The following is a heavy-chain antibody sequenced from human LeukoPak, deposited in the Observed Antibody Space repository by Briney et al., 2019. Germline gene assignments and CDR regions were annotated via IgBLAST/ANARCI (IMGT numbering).Heavy chain of an antibody. CDR1: GFTFSSYG. Sequence: GRSLRLSCAASGFTFSSYGMHWVRQAPGEGLEWVAVIPYDGSNKYYADSVKGRFTISRDNSKNTLSLQMNSLRAEDTAVYYCARGHYYDSSGYSTYYSDYWGQGTLVTVSS. CDR3: ARGHYYDSSGYSTYYSDY. CDR2: IPYDGSNK. J-gene: IGHJ4*02. V-gene: IGHV3-30*03. D-gene: IGHD3-22*01.